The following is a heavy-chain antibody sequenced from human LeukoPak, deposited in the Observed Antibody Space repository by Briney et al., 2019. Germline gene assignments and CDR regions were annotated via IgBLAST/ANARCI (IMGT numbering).Heavy chain of an antibody. CDR1: GYTLTELS. V-gene: IGHV1-69*05. J-gene: IGHJ3*02. CDR3: ARVSNYYDSSDYIGDAFDI. CDR2: IIPIFGTA. D-gene: IGHD3-22*01. Sequence: ASVKVSCKVSGYTLTELSMHWVRQAPGKGLEWMGRIIPIFGTANYAQKFQGRVTITTDESTSTAYMELSSLRSEDTAVYYCARVSNYYDSSDYIGDAFDIWGQGTMVTVSS.